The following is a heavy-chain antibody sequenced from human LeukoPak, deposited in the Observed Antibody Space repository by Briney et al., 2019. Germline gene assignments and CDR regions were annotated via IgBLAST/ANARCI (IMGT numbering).Heavy chain of an antibody. J-gene: IGHJ6*03. D-gene: IGHD2-2*02. CDR1: GFTFSSYS. Sequence: GGSLRLSCAASGFTFSSYSMDWVRQAPGKGLEWVSYISSSSSTIYYADSVKGRFTISRDNAKNSLYLQMNSLRAEDTAVYYCARVDIVVVPAAIHYYYYYMDVWGKGTTVTVSS. V-gene: IGHV3-48*01. CDR2: ISSSSSTI. CDR3: ARVDIVVVPAAIHYYYYYMDV.